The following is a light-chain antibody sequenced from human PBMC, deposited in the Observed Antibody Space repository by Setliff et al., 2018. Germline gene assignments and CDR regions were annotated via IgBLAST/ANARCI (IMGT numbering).Light chain of an antibody. Sequence: QSALAQPASVSGSPGQSITISCTGTSSDVGGYKYVSWCQQRPGKAPKLMIYEVSNRPSGVSDRFSGSKSGNTASLTISGLQAEDEADYYCLSYTSSDTVVFGTGTKATVL. CDR2: EVS. CDR1: SSDVGGYKY. CDR3: LSYTSSDTVV. V-gene: IGLV2-14*01. J-gene: IGLJ1*01.